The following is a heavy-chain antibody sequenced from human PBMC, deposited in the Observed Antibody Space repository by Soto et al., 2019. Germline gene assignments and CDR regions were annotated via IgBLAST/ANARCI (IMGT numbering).Heavy chain of an antibody. CDR1: GFIFDKYS. Sequence: PXVSLRLSFTVSGFIFDKYSMTWVRQAPGKAPEWISAISGSGRSTYYADSVKGRFTISRDNSRDTLYLQMTSLRVDDTAVYFCAKDPIGGGNYYYFYLEYWGQGTLVTVSS. J-gene: IGHJ4*02. CDR3: AKDPIGGGNYYYFYLEY. V-gene: IGHV3-23*01. CDR2: ISGSGRST. D-gene: IGHD2-21*02.